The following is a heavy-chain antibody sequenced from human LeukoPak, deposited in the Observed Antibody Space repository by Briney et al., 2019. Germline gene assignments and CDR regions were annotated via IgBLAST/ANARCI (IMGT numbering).Heavy chain of an antibody. D-gene: IGHD6-19*01. CDR3: AKESRNNSGYYRDY. J-gene: IGHJ4*02. V-gene: IGHV3-30*18. CDR1: GFTFSSYG. Sequence: GGSLRLSCAASGFTFSSYGMHWVRQAPGKGLEWVAVISYDGSNKYYADSVKGRFTISRDNSKNALYLQMNSLRAEDTAVYYCAKESRNNSGYYRDYWGQGTLVTVSS. CDR2: ISYDGSNK.